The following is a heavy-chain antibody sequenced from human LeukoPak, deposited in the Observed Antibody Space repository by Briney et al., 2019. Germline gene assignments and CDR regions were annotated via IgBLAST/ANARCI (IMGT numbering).Heavy chain of an antibody. CDR2: INPNSGGT. J-gene: IGHJ6*03. CDR1: GYTFTGYY. V-gene: IGHV1-2*04. D-gene: IGHD3-3*01. Sequence: ASVKVSCKASGYTFTGYYIHWVRQAPGQGLDWMGWINPNSGGTNFAQKFQGWVTMTRDTSINTVYMELSSLRSEDTAVYYCARANYDFWSGYYYYYYMDVWGKGTTVTVSS. CDR3: ARANYDFWSGYYYYYYMDV.